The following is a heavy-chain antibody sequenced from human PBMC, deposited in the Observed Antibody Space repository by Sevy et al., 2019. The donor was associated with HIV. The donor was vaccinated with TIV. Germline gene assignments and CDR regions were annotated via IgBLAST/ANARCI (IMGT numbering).Heavy chain of an antibody. Sequence: SETLSLTCAVSGGSVSSDNWWSWVRQTPEKGLEWIGEVYHSGTTNFNPSLKSRVTISVDSSKNHFSLCLTSVTAADTAVDYCASIGFNLSRGVSFDFWGQGILVTVSS. V-gene: IGHV4-4*02. CDR2: VYHSGTT. J-gene: IGHJ4*02. CDR3: ASIGFNLSRGVSFDF. D-gene: IGHD3-10*01. CDR1: GGSVSSDNW.